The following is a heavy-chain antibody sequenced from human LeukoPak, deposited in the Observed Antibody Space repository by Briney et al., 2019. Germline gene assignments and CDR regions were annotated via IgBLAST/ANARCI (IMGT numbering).Heavy chain of an antibody. J-gene: IGHJ4*02. V-gene: IGHV3-21*01. CDR3: VRDIGAVAGTDDY. CDR1: GFTFSSYS. D-gene: IGHD6-19*01. Sequence: GGSLRLSCAASGFTFSSYSMNWVRQAPGKGLEWVSSISSSSSYIYYADSVKGRFTISRDNAKTSLCLQMNSLRAEDTAVYYCVRDIGAVAGTDDYWGQGTLVTVSS. CDR2: ISSSSSYI.